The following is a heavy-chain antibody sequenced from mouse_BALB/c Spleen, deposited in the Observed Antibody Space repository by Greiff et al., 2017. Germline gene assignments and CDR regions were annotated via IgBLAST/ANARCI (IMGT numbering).Heavy chain of an antibody. J-gene: IGHJ3*01. CDR2: ISSGSSTI. CDR1: GFTFSSFG. V-gene: IGHV5-17*02. Sequence: EVQRVESGGGLVQPGGSRKLSCAASGFTFSSFGMHWVRQAPEKGLEWVAYISSGSSTIYYADTVKGRFTISRDNPKNTLFLQMTSLRSEDTAMYYCAREDYRYDVPFAYWGQGTLVTVSA. D-gene: IGHD2-14*01. CDR3: AREDYRYDVPFAY.